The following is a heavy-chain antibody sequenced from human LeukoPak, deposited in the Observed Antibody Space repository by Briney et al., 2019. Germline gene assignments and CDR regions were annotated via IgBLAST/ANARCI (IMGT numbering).Heavy chain of an antibody. Sequence: GASVKVSCKASGYTFTSYGISWVRQAPGQGLEWMGWISAYNGNTNYAQKLQGRVTMTTDTSTSTAYMELRSLRSDDTAVYYCARERPDYYDSSWFDYWGQGTLVTVSS. CDR3: ARERPDYYDSSWFDY. D-gene: IGHD3-22*01. CDR1: GYTFTSYG. CDR2: ISAYNGNT. V-gene: IGHV1-18*01. J-gene: IGHJ4*02.